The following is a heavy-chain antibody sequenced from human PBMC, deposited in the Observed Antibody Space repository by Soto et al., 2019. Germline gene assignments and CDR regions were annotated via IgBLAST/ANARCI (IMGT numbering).Heavy chain of an antibody. CDR2: ISYDGNKK. J-gene: IGHJ3*02. V-gene: IGHV3-30-3*01. Sequence: LSLTCAVSGVTISTYYWSWIRQAPGKGLQWVALISYDGNKKDYAASVNGRFSVSRDNSRNTLYLQVNSPRPEDTAVYYCARDGSPYGEPHDAFDIWGQGTLVTV. CDR1: GVTISTYY. CDR3: ARDGSPYGEPHDAFDI. D-gene: IGHD4-17*01.